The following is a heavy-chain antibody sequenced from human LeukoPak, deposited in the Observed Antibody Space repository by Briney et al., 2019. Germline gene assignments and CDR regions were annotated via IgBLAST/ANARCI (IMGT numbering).Heavy chain of an antibody. D-gene: IGHD3-9*01. CDR3: ARWPSIRYFDWLLPPAFGYFDY. J-gene: IGHJ4*02. CDR2: IYTSGST. V-gene: IGHV4-61*02. CDR1: GGSISSGSYY. Sequence: SQTLSLTCTVSGGSISSGSYYWSWIRQPAGKGLEWIGRIYTSGSTSYNPSLKSRVTISVDTSKNQFSLKLSSVTAADTAVYYCARWPSIRYFDWLLPPAFGYFDYWGQGTLVTVSS.